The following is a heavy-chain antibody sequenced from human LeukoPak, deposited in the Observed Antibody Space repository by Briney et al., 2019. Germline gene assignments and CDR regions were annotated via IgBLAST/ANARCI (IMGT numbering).Heavy chain of an antibody. J-gene: IGHJ4*02. D-gene: IGHD2-2*02. Sequence: SVKVSCKASGGTFSGYAISCVRQAPGQGLEWMGGIIPIFGTANYAQKFQGRVTITADESTSTAYMELSSLRSEDTAVYYCARSRDSNTQSDYWGQGTLVTVSS. CDR1: GGTFSGYA. V-gene: IGHV1-69*01. CDR3: ARSRDSNTQSDY. CDR2: IIPIFGTA.